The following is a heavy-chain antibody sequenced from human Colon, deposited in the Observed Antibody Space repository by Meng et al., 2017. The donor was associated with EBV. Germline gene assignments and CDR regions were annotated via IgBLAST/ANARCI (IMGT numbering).Heavy chain of an antibody. CDR1: GVSISSNIR. CDR2: IDDSGST. D-gene: IGHD1-26*01. J-gene: IGHJ4*02. V-gene: IGHV4-4*02. Sequence: QVHLQEAGPGLVKPSGTLSLTCGVSGVSISSNIRWTWVRQPPGKGLEWIGDIDDSGSTNYNPSLNSRISISLDKSKYHFSLKVNSVTAADTAVYYCARGKQDAWELLAYWGQGALVTVSS. CDR3: ARGKQDAWELLAY.